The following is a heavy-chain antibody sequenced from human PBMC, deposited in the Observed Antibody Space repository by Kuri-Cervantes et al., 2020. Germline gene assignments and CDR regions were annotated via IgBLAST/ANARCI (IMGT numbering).Heavy chain of an antibody. J-gene: IGHJ6*02. CDR1: GFTFSDYY. CDR3: ARGTPAGYSSGWYGPYYYGMDV. Sequence: GGSLRLSCAASGFTFSDYYMSWIRQAPGKGLEWVSYISSRGNTIYYADSVKGRFTISRDNAKNSLYLQMNSLRAEDTAVYYCARGTPAGYSSGWYGPYYYGMDVWGQGTTVTVSS. D-gene: IGHD6-19*01. V-gene: IGHV3-11*01. CDR2: ISSRGNTI.